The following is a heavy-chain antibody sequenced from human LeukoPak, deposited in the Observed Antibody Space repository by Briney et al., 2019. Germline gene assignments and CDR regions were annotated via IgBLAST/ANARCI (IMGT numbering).Heavy chain of an antibody. CDR3: ASIRFLEWLPFDY. Sequence: GGSLRLSCEASGFTFSNYWMSWVRQAPGKGLEWVANIKYDGSEKYYVDSVKGRFTISRDNSKNTLYLQMNSLRAEDTAVYYCASIRFLEWLPFDYWGQGTLVTVSS. V-gene: IGHV3-7*01. J-gene: IGHJ4*02. CDR2: IKYDGSEK. D-gene: IGHD3-3*01. CDR1: GFTFSNYW.